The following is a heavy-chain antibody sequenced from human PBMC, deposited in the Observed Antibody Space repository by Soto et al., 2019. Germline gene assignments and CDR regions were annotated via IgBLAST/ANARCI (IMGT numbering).Heavy chain of an antibody. J-gene: IGHJ4*02. CDR1: GGSISSSSYY. V-gene: IGHV4-39*01. Sequence: SETLSLTCTVSGGSISSSSYYWGWIRQPPGKGLEWIGSIYYSGSTYYNPSLKSRVTISVDTSENQFSLKLSSVTAADTAVYYCARQDGSYSAYYFDYWGQGTLVTVSS. CDR3: ARQDGSYSAYYFDY. CDR2: IYYSGST. D-gene: IGHD1-26*01.